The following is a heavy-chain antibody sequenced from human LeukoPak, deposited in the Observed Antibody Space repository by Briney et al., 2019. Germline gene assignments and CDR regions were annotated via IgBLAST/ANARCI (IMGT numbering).Heavy chain of an antibody. D-gene: IGHD1-26*01. V-gene: IGHV3-23*01. CDR2: ITGRGDST. CDR1: GFTFSSYP. CDR3: ARDGSESSAFDI. J-gene: IGHJ3*02. Sequence: GGSLRLSWATSGFTFSSYPMSWVRQPPGKGLEWVSAITGRGDSTSYADSVKGRFTISRDNSKNTLYLQVDSLRAEDTAVYYCARDGSESSAFDIWGQGTMVTVSS.